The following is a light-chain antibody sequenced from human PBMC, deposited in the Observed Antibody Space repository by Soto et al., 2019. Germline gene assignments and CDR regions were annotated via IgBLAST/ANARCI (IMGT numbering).Light chain of an antibody. CDR2: QVS. V-gene: IGKV2-30*01. CDR1: QSLVFSDGKTY. Sequence: DVVMTQSPLSLPVTLGQPASISCRSSQSLVFSDGKTYLNWYHQRPGQSPRRLIYQVSNRDSGVPVRFSGSGSATEFTLKISRVEAEDVGVYYCMQSIHWTFTFGPGTTVDIK. J-gene: IGKJ3*01. CDR3: MQSIHWTFT.